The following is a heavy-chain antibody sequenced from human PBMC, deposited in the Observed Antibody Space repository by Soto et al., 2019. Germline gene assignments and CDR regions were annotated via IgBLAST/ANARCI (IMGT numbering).Heavy chain of an antibody. CDR2: IRSKANSYAT. CDR3: TRINDYGDYYYGMDV. J-gene: IGHJ6*02. CDR1: GFTFSGSA. Sequence: GGSLRLSCAASGFTFSGSAMHWVRQASGKGLEWVGRIRSKANSYATAYAASVKGRFTISRDDSKNTAYLQMNSLKTEDTAVYYCTRINDYGDYYYGMDVWGQGTTVTVSS. V-gene: IGHV3-73*01. D-gene: IGHD4-17*01.